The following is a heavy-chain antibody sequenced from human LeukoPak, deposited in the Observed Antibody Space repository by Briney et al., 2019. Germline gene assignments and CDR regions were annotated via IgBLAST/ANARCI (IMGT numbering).Heavy chain of an antibody. J-gene: IGHJ6*03. CDR3: ARRGGYGSGSYYLQEPYYYYYYMDV. CDR2: IHHSGST. CDR1: GGSISTNNW. Sequence: SETLSLTCAVSGGSISTNNWWTWVRQPPGKGLEWIGEIHHSGSTDYNPSLKSRVTISVDTSKNQFSLKLSSVTAADTAVYYCARRGGYGSGSYYLQEPYYYYYYMDVWGKGTTVTISS. V-gene: IGHV4-4*02. D-gene: IGHD3-10*01.